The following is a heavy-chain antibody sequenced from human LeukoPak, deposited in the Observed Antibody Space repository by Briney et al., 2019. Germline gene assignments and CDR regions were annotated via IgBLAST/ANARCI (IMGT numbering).Heavy chain of an antibody. CDR1: GFTFDDYA. J-gene: IGHJ4*02. CDR2: INVDGTNT. Sequence: PGGSLRLSCAASGFTFDDYAMHWVRQVPGRAPEWLSLINVDGTNTYYADSVKGRFTLSRDNGKKSLFLQMDSLRTEDTALYYCVRGNTTFYDVWTGYYWFGGYFDFWGQGTQVTVS. V-gene: IGHV3-43*02. CDR3: VRGNTTFYDVWTGYYWFGGYFDF. D-gene: IGHD3-3*01.